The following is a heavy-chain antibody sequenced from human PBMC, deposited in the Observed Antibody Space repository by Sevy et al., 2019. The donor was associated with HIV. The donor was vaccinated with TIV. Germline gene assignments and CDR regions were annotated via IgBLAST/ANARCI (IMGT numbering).Heavy chain of an antibody. Sequence: GGSLRLSCAASGFTFSSYAMSWVRQPPGKGLEWVSAISGSGGSTYYADSVKGRFSISRDNSKNTLYLQMNSLRAEDTAVYYCAKGRGSSGYYYFDYWGQGTLVTVSS. J-gene: IGHJ4*02. V-gene: IGHV3-23*01. CDR1: GFTFSSYA. D-gene: IGHD6-19*01. CDR2: ISGSGGST. CDR3: AKGRGSSGYYYFDY.